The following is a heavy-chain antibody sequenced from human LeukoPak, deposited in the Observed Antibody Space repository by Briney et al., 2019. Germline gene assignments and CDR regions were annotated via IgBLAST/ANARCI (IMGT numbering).Heavy chain of an antibody. Sequence: PGGSLRLSCAASGFTFSSYSMNWVRQAPGKGLEWVPSISSSSSYIYYADSVKGRFTISRDNAKNSLYLQMNSLRAEDTAVYYCARDEISPPSSTQPCDYWGQGTLVTVSS. CDR3: ARDEISPPSSTQPCDY. J-gene: IGHJ4*02. CDR1: GFTFSSYS. CDR2: ISSSSSYI. V-gene: IGHV3-21*01. D-gene: IGHD1-1*01.